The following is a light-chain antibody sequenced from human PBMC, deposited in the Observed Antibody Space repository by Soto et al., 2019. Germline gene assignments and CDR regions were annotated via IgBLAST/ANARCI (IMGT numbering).Light chain of an antibody. Sequence: IGVTQSPATLSVSPGERATLSCRASQTIYSNVAWYQQRPGQPPRLLIYRASSRATGIPARFSGSGSGTEFTLTINSLQSEDFAVYYCQHYQNLWTFGQGTKVDIK. J-gene: IGKJ1*01. V-gene: IGKV3-15*01. CDR2: RAS. CDR1: QTIYSN. CDR3: QHYQNLWT.